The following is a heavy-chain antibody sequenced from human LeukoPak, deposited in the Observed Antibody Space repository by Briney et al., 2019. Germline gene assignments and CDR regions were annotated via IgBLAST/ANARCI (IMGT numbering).Heavy chain of an antibody. CDR2: ISGSGGST. D-gene: IGHD3-3*01. Sequence: PGGSLRLSCAASGFTFSSYGMSWVRQAPGKGLEWVSAISGSGGSTYYADSVKGRFTISRDNAKNSLYLQMNSLRAEDTAVYYCARDQDRPINYDFWSGYPTPDYWGQGTLVTVSS. V-gene: IGHV3-23*01. J-gene: IGHJ4*02. CDR1: GFTFSSYG. CDR3: ARDQDRPINYDFWSGYPTPDY.